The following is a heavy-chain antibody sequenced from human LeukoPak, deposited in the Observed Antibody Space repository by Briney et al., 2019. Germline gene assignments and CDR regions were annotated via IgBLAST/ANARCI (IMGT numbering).Heavy chain of an antibody. Sequence: ASVKVSCKASGYTFTSYGISWVRQAPGQGLEWMGWIRPYNGNTNYAQKLQGRVTMTTDTSTSTAYMELSSLRSEDTAVYYCARGGDLKQWLIPFDYWGQGTLVTVSS. J-gene: IGHJ4*02. V-gene: IGHV1-18*01. D-gene: IGHD6-19*01. CDR2: IRPYNGNT. CDR3: ARGGDLKQWLIPFDY. CDR1: GYTFTSYG.